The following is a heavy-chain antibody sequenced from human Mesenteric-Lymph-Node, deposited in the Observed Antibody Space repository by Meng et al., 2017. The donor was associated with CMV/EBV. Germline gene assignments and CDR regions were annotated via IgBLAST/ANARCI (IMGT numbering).Heavy chain of an antibody. CDR1: GYTFTNYD. V-gene: IGHV1-8*02. J-gene: IGHJ6*02. CDR2: VNPNSGNT. CDR3: ARDWGYCSSTSCYGMDV. D-gene: IGHD2-2*01. Sequence: ASVKVSCKASGYTFTNYDINWVRQATGQGLEWMGWVNPNSGNTGYAQKFQGRVTMTRNTSISTAYMELRSLRSDDTAVYYCARDWGYCSSTSCYGMDVWGQGTTVTVSS.